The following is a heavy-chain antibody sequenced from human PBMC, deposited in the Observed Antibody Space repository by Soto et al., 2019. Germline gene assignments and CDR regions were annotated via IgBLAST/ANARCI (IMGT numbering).Heavy chain of an antibody. Sequence: EVQLVQSGAEVKTPGESLKISCKASGYSFSSYWIGWVRQLPGKGLEWMGIIYPSGSDTRYSPSFRGQVIISADRSISTAYLQWSSLKASDTGTYYCARRVGSSWRYFDSWGQGTLVTVSS. D-gene: IGHD6-13*01. J-gene: IGHJ4*02. CDR3: ARRVGSSWRYFDS. CDR2: IYPSGSDT. V-gene: IGHV5-51*01. CDR1: GYSFSSYW.